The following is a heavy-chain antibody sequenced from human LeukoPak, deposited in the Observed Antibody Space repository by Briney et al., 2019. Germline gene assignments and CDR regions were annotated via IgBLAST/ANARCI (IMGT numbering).Heavy chain of an antibody. J-gene: IGHJ4*02. CDR1: GGSLSSYY. V-gene: IGHV4-39*07. CDR3: ARGTGRAVAGTYY. CDR2: IYHSGST. D-gene: IGHD6-19*01. Sequence: PESLSLTCTVSGGSLSSYYWSWIRQPPGKGLGWIGSIYHSGSTYYNPSLKSRVTISVDTSKNQFSLKLSSVTAADTAVYYCARGTGRAVAGTYYWGQGTLVTVSS.